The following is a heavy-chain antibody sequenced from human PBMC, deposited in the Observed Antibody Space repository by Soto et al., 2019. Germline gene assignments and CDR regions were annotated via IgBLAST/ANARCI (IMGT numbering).Heavy chain of an antibody. D-gene: IGHD1-1*01. CDR1: GYTFTNNA. CDR2: INTGNGNT. CDR3: ARDRWYNWNDATDF. Sequence: QVQLVQSGAEVRKPGASVKVSCKASGYTFTNNAIHWVRQAPGHRLEWMGWINTGNGNTKYSQNFQGRVTITRDTSARTGYMELSSLRSEDTAVYYCARDRWYNWNDATDFWGQGTLVTVSS. J-gene: IGHJ1*01. V-gene: IGHV1-3*04.